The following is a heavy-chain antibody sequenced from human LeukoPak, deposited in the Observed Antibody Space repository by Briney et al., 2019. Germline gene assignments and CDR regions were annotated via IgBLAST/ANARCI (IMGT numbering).Heavy chain of an antibody. D-gene: IGHD1-26*01. CDR1: GYTLTELS. Sequence: ASVKVSCKVSGYTLTELSMHWVRQAPGKGLEWMGGFDPEDGETIYAQKFQGRVTMTEDTSTDAAYMELSSLRSEDTAVYYCALSGSYSGFVYAFDIWGQGTMVTVSS. CDR3: ALSGSYSGFVYAFDI. J-gene: IGHJ3*02. CDR2: FDPEDGET. V-gene: IGHV1-24*01.